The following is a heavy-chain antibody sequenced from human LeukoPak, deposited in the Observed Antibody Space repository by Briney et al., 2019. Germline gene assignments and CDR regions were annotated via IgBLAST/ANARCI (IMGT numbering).Heavy chain of an antibody. CDR1: GYTFTGYY. V-gene: IGHV1-18*04. D-gene: IGHD3-22*01. Sequence: ASVKVSCKASGYTFTGYYLHWVRQAPGQGLEWMGWISAYNGNTNYAQKLQGRVTMTTDTSTSTAYMELRSLRSDDTAVYYCARVRGYYDSRGYYYRGVFSLEYFQHWGQGTLVTVSS. CDR3: ARVRGYYDSRGYYYRGVFSLEYFQH. CDR2: ISAYNGNT. J-gene: IGHJ1*01.